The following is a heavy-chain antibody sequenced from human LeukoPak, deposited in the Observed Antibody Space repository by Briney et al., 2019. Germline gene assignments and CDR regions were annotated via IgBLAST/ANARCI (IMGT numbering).Heavy chain of an antibody. D-gene: IGHD3-10*01. CDR2: INPSGGST. Sequence: ASVKVSCKASGYTFTSYYMHWVRQAPGQGLEWMGIINPSGGSTSYAQKLQGRVTMTTDTSTSTAYMELRSLRSDDTAVYHCARYPVRGDDRHYYMDVWGKGTTVTISS. CDR3: ARYPVRGDDRHYYMDV. J-gene: IGHJ6*03. CDR1: GYTFTSYY. V-gene: IGHV1-46*01.